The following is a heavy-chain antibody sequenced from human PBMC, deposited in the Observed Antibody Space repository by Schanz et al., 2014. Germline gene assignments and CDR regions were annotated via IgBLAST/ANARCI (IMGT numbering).Heavy chain of an antibody. CDR2: ISSSSSTI. CDR1: GFTFFGSFA. Sequence: EVQLLESGGGLVQPGGSLRLSCVASGFTFFGSFAMNWVRQAPGKGLEWVSYISSSSSTIYYADSVKGRFTISRDDSRNSLYLQMSSLKTEDTAVYYCVRLDVHDYWGQGTLVTVSA. CDR3: VRLDVHDY. J-gene: IGHJ4*02. V-gene: IGHV3-48*01. D-gene: IGHD3-16*01.